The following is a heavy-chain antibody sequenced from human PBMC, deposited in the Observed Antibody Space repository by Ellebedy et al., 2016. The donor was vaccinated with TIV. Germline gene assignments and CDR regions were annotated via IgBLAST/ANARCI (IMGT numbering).Heavy chain of an antibody. J-gene: IGHJ3*01. Sequence: GESLKISXAASGFSFSDYYMSWIRQAPGKGLEWVSSISGNGVTTYDADSVKGRFTISRDNSKNTLYLQMNGLRGEDTATYYCAKGKGSSDAFDFWGQGTVVAVS. CDR1: GFSFSDYY. CDR3: AKGKGSSDAFDF. CDR2: ISGNGVTT. V-gene: IGHV3-23*01.